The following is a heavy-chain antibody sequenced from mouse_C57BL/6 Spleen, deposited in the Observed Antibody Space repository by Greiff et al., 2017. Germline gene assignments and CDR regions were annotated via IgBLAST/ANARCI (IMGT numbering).Heavy chain of an antibody. V-gene: IGHV1-82*01. CDR2: IYPGDGDT. J-gene: IGHJ1*03. CDR3: AVYSNYRYFDV. Sequence: VMLVESGPELVKPGASVKISCKASGYAFSSSWMNWVKQRPGKGLEWIGRIYPGDGDTNYNGKFKGKATLTADKSSSTAYMQLSSLTSEDSAVYFCAVYSNYRYFDVWGTGTTVTVSS. D-gene: IGHD2-5*01. CDR1: GYAFSSSW.